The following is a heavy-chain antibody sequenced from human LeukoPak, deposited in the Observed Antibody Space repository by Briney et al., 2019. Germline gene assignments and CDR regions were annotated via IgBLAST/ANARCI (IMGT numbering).Heavy chain of an antibody. V-gene: IGHV1-69*05. Sequence: SVKVSCKASGGTFSSYAISWARQAPGQGLEWMGRIIPIFGTANYAQKFQGRVTITTDESTSTAYMELSSLRSEDTAVYYCARLPKNKNWFDPWGQGTLVTVSS. D-gene: IGHD2/OR15-2a*01. CDR1: GGTFSSYA. CDR2: IIPIFGTA. J-gene: IGHJ5*02. CDR3: ARLPKNKNWFDP.